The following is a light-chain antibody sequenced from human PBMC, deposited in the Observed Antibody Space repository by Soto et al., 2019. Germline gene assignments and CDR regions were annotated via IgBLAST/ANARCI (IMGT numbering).Light chain of an antibody. CDR2: AS. V-gene: IGKV3-20*01. Sequence: EIVLTQSPGTLSFSPGERATLSCRASQSVSDIYLAWYQQKPGQAPRLLIYASSRATDIPDRFRGSGSGTDFTLSISRLEPEDFAAYYCQHYGTSALFGPGTTVHIK. CDR1: QSVSDIY. J-gene: IGKJ3*01. CDR3: QHYGTSAL.